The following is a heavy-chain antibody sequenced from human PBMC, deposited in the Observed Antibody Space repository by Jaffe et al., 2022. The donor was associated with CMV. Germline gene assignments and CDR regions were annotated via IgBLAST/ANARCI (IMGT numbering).Heavy chain of an antibody. CDR2: ISSSSSYT. CDR3: ARGPVSFNCGGDCYSNWFDP. D-gene: IGHD2-21*02. V-gene: IGHV3-11*06. J-gene: IGHJ5*02. CDR1: GFTFSDYY. Sequence: QVQLVESGGGLVKPGGSLRLSCAASGFTFSDYYMSWIRQAPGKGLEWVSYISSSSSYTNYADSVKGRFTISRDNAKNSLYLQMNSLRAEDTAVYYCARGPVSFNCGGDCYSNWFDPWGQGTLVTVSS.